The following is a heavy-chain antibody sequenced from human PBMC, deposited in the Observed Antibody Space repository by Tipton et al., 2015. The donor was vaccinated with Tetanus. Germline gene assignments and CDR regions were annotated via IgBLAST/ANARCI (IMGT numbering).Heavy chain of an antibody. Sequence: SLRLSCAASGFTFSGHGMHWVRQAPGKGLEWVAVTSADGSIDYYADSVKGRFTISRDNFKNTLSLQMNSLRPEDTALYYCAKEGGGLGYCSGGNCYLSFDSWGQGTLVTVSS. CDR3: AKEGGGLGYCSGGNCYLSFDS. CDR2: TSADGSID. V-gene: IGHV3-30*18. D-gene: IGHD2-8*02. CDR1: GFTFSGHG. J-gene: IGHJ4*02.